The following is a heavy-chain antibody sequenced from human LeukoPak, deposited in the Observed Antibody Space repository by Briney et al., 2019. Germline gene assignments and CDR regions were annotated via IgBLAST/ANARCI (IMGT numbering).Heavy chain of an antibody. Sequence: PSGTLSLTCAVSGGSISSSNWWSWVRQPPGKGLEWIGEIYHSGSTYYNPSLKSRVTISVDTSKNQFSLKLSSVTAADTAVYYCARQEVYCSSTSCYARGYSYGTFFDYWGQGTLVTVSS. D-gene: IGHD2-2*01. CDR2: IYHSGST. CDR3: ARQEVYCSSTSCYARGYSYGTFFDY. V-gene: IGHV4-4*02. CDR1: GGSISSSNW. J-gene: IGHJ4*02.